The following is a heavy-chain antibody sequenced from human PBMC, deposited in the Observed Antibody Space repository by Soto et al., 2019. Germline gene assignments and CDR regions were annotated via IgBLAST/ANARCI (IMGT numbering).Heavy chain of an antibody. CDR2: ISAYNGNT. D-gene: IGHD2-2*01. CDR1: GYTFTSYG. CDR3: ARRPPMRRQNWLDP. Sequence: ASLKVSCKASGYTFTSYGISWVRQAPGQGLEWMGWISAYNGNTNYAQKLQGRVTMTTDTSTSTAYMELRSLRSDDTAVYYCARRPPMRRQNWLDPWGQGTLVTVSS. V-gene: IGHV1-18*01. J-gene: IGHJ5*02.